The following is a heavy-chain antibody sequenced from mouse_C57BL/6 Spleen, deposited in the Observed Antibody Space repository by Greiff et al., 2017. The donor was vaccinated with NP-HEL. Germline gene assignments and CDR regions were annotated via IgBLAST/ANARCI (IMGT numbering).Heavy chain of an antibody. CDR1: GYTFTSYW. CDR2: IYPGSGST. V-gene: IGHV1-55*01. D-gene: IGHD1-1*01. CDR3: AREGYYGSGCGAMDY. J-gene: IGHJ4*01. Sequence: QVQLQQPGAELVKPGASVKMSCKASGYTFTSYWITWVKQRPGQGLEWIGDIYPGSGSTNYNEKFKCKATLTADTSSSTAYMQLSSLTSEDSAVDYGAREGYYGSGCGAMDYWGQGTSVTVSS.